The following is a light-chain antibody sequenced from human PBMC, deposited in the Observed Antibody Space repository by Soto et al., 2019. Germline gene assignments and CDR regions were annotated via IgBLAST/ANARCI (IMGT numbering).Light chain of an antibody. CDR3: QQYNSYSRT. CDR1: QSLGGN. CDR2: RAS. Sequence: EIVLTQSPGTLSLSPGDTATLSCRASQSLGGNLAWYQQKPGQAPRLLIFRASSRAKGVPARFSASGSGTEFTLTISSLQPDDFATYYCQQYNSYSRTFGQGTKVDIK. J-gene: IGKJ1*01. V-gene: IGKV3-15*01.